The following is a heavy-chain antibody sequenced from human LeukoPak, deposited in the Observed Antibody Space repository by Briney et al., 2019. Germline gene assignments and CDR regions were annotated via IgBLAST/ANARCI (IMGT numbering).Heavy chain of an antibody. D-gene: IGHD3-10*01. J-gene: IGHJ4*02. Sequence: SQTLSLTCTVPGGSISSSSYYWSWIRQPAGKGLEWIGRIYTSGSTNYNPSLKSRATIPVDTSKNQFSLKLSSVTAADTAVYYCARDQVVRGVIISHDYWGQGTLVTVSS. CDR1: GGSISSSSYY. CDR3: ARDQVVRGVIISHDY. V-gene: IGHV4-61*02. CDR2: IYTSGST.